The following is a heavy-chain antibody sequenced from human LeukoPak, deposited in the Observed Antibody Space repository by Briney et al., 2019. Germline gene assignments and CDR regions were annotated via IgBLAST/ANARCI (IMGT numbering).Heavy chain of an antibody. CDR1: GFTFGDYA. V-gene: IGHV3-49*03. CDR3: TRAWDWRVSGSGSLYYFDY. Sequence: GGSLRLPCTASGFTFGDYAMSWFRQAPGKGLEWVGFIRCKAYGGTTEYAASVKGRFTISRDDSKSIAYLQMNSLKTEDTAVYYCTRAWDWRVSGSGSLYYFDYWGQGTLVTVSS. CDR2: IRCKAYGGTT. J-gene: IGHJ4*02. D-gene: IGHD3-10*01.